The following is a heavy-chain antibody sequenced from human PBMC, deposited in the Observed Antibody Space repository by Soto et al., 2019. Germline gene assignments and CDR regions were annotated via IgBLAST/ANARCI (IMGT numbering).Heavy chain of an antibody. J-gene: IGHJ3*02. CDR1: GFTFSSYA. CDR2: ISGSGGST. V-gene: IGHV3-23*01. CDR3: VLRRYYYDSSGYYHDAFDI. D-gene: IGHD3-22*01. Sequence: GGSLRLSCAASGFTFSSYAMSWVRQAPGKGLEWVSAISGSGGSTYYADSVKGRFTISRDNSKNTLYLQMNSLRAEGTAVYYCVLRRYYYDSSGYYHDAFDIWGQGTMVTVSS.